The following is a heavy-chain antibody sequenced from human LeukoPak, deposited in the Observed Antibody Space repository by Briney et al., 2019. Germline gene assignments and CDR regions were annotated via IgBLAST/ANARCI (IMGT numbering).Heavy chain of an antibody. D-gene: IGHD3-22*01. CDR2: ITSSSNYL. J-gene: IGHJ4*02. V-gene: IGHV3-21*01. CDR1: GFTFSTYN. CDR3: ARPSVKYDSSVYQPNPFDY. Sequence: PGGSLRLSCAASGFTFSTYNMNWVRQAPGKGLEWVSSITSSSNYLYYADSVKGRFTISRDNAKNSLYLQMTSLRAEDTAVYYCARPSVKYDSSVYQPNPFDYWGQGTLVTVSS.